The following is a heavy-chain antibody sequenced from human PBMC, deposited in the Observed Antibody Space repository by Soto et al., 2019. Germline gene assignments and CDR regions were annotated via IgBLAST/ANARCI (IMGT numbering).Heavy chain of an antibody. J-gene: IGHJ6*02. D-gene: IGHD3-10*01. CDR2: ISAYNGNT. CDR1: GYSFTSYG. Sequence: QVQLVQSGAEVKKPGASVKVSCKASGYSFTSYGISWVRQAPGQGLEWMGWISAYNGNTNYAQKLQGRVTTTTEPAPSTGYMELRKLRSDETALYYCARATGLGESYVWGQGTTVTVSS. CDR3: ARATGLGESYV. V-gene: IGHV1-18*01.